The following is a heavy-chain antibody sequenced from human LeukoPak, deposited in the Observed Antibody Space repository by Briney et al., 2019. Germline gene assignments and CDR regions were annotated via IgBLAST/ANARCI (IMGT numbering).Heavy chain of an antibody. J-gene: IGHJ4*02. V-gene: IGHV3-74*03. D-gene: IGHD1-26*01. CDR3: AREESGSYSD. CDR1: GFTFSSYW. CDR2: ISSDGSGT. Sequence: PGGSLRLSCAASGFTFSSYWMHWVRQAPGKGLVWVARISSDGSGTTYADSVKGRFTISRDNSKNTLYLQMNSLRAEDTAVYYCAREESGSYSDWGQGTLVTVSS.